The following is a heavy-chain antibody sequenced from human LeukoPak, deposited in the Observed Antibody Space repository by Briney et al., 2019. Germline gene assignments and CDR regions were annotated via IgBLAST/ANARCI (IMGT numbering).Heavy chain of an antibody. J-gene: IGHJ4*02. CDR3: AKKGSPLLGQNDY. D-gene: IGHD2-15*01. V-gene: IGHV3-23*01. CDR2: ISGSGGST. CDR1: GFTFSSYA. Sequence: GGSLRLSCAASGFTFSSYAMSWVRQAPGRGLEWVSAISGSGGSTYYADSVKGRFTISRDNSKNTLYLQMNSLRAEDTAVYYCAKKGSPLLGQNDYWGQGTLVTVSS.